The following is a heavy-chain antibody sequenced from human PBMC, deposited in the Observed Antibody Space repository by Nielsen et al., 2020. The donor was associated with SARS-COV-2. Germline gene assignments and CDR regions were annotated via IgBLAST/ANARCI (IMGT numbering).Heavy chain of an antibody. CDR3: ATPRSYTAVAAPFDY. J-gene: IGHJ4*02. CDR2: ISYDGSRK. CDR1: AFTFRNYG. D-gene: IGHD6-19*01. Sequence: GGSLRLSCSASAFTFRNYGMHWVRQAPGKGLEWVTVISYDGSRKDYADSVKGRFTISRDNSKNTLYLQMNSLRAEDTAVYYCATPRSYTAVAAPFDYWGQGTLVTVSS. V-gene: IGHV3-30*03.